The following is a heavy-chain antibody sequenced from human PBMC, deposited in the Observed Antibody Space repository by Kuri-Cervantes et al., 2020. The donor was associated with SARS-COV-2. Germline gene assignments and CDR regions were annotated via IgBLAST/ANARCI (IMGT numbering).Heavy chain of an antibody. D-gene: IGHD3-3*01. CDR2: IKSKTDGGTT. J-gene: IGHJ6*02. CDR3: TTDPQYYDFWSGYYYYGMDV. Sequence: GGSLRLSCAASGFTFSNAWMSWVRQAPGKGLEWVGRIKSKTDGGTTDYAAPVKGGFTISRDDSKNTLYLQMNSLKTEDTAVYYCTTDPQYYDFWSGYYYYGMDVWGQGTTVTVSS. V-gene: IGHV3-15*01. CDR1: GFTFSNAW.